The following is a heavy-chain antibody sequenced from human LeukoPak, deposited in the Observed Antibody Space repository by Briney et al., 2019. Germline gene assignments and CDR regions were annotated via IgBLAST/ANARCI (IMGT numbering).Heavy chain of an antibody. J-gene: IGHJ4*02. CDR2: ISYDGSNK. CDR3: ARDKADAYNTLDY. V-gene: IGHV3-30*04. CDR1: GFTFSNFP. Sequence: QPGRPLRLSCAASGFTFSNFPMHWVRQAPGKGLEWVAVISYDGSNKFYADSVKGRFTISRDNSKNTLPLQMDRLRAEDTAVYYCARDKADAYNTLDYWGQGTLVTVSS. D-gene: IGHD5-24*01.